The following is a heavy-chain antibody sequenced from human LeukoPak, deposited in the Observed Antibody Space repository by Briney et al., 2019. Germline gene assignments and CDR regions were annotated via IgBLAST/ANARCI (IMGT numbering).Heavy chain of an antibody. CDR3: ATVTVLRYFDWSHIAFDP. J-gene: IGHJ5*02. D-gene: IGHD3-9*01. Sequence: ASVKVSCKVSGYTLTELSMHWVRQAPGKGLEWMGGFDPEDGETIYAQKFQGRVTMTEDTSTDTAYMELSSLRSEDTAVYCCATVTVLRYFDWSHIAFDPWGQGTLVTVSS. CDR2: FDPEDGET. CDR1: GYTLTELS. V-gene: IGHV1-24*01.